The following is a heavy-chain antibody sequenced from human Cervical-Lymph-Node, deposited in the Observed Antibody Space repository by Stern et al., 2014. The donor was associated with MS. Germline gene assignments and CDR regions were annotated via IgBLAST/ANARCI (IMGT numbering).Heavy chain of an antibody. V-gene: IGHV3-23*04. CDR2: ISVTGNSA. CDR3: ASNPVNSYGFVYRYFDS. CDR1: GFTFNTYA. Sequence: EVQLEESGGGLMQPGGSLRLSCAASGFTFNTYAMSWVRQAPGKGLEWVSSISVTGNSAQYADSVKGRFAISRDNSKKTLYLQMNSLRAEDTAVYFCASNPVNSYGFVYRYFDSWGQGTLVSVSS. D-gene: IGHD5-18*01. J-gene: IGHJ4*02.